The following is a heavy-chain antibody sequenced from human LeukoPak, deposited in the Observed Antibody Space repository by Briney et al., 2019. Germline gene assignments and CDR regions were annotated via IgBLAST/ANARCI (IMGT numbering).Heavy chain of an antibody. CDR2: ISYDGSNK. CDR3: ARGTGNY. V-gene: IGHV3-30-3*01. J-gene: IGHJ4*02. CDR1: GFTFGSYA. D-gene: IGHD2-8*02. Sequence: GGSLRLSCAASGFTFGSYAMHWVRQAPGKGLEWVAVISYDGSNKYYADSVKGRFTISRDNSKNTLYLQMNSLRSDDTAVYYCARGTGNYWGQGTLVTVSS.